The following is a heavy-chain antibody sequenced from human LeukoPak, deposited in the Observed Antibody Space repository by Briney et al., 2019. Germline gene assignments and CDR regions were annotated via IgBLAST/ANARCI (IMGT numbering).Heavy chain of an antibody. CDR2: IYYSGST. J-gene: IGHJ4*02. Sequence: SETLSLTCTVSGGSISSYYWSWIRQPPGKGLEWIGYIYYSGSTNYNPSLKSRVTISVDTSKNQFSLKLSSVTAADTAVYYCARSRNYRLFDYWGQGTLVTVSS. CDR1: GGSISSYY. V-gene: IGHV4-59*01. D-gene: IGHD3-16*02. CDR3: ARSRNYRLFDY.